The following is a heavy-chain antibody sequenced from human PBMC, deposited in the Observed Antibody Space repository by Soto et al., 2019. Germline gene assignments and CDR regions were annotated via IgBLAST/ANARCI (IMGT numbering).Heavy chain of an antibody. V-gene: IGHV3-33*01. J-gene: IGHJ3*02. Sequence: QVQLVESGGGVVQPGRSLRLSCAASGFTFSSYGMPWVRQAPGKGLEWVAVIWYDGSKKYFADSVKGRFTISRDKSKNTLYLKMNSLRAEDMVVYYCARQTKGTGHAFDIWGQGTMVTVSS. CDR3: ARQTKGTGHAFDI. D-gene: IGHD4-17*01. CDR1: GFTFSSYG. CDR2: IWYDGSKK.